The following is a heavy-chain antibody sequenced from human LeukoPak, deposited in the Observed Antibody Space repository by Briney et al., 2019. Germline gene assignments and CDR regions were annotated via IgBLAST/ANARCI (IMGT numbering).Heavy chain of an antibody. CDR3: ARPRSHGYDAFDI. CDR2: VYPADSDT. D-gene: IGHD2-2*03. CDR1: GYNFTTYL. J-gene: IGHJ3*02. Sequence: GESLKISCKGSGYNFTTYLNAWVRQMPGKGLELKGIVYPADSDTRYSPSFQGQVTIAADKSISTAYLQWSSLKASDTAMYYCARPRSHGYDAFDIWGHATMVTVSS. V-gene: IGHV5-51*01.